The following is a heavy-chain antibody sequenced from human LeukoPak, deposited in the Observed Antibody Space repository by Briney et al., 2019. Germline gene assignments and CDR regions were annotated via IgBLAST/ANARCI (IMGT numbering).Heavy chain of an antibody. D-gene: IGHD3-10*01. V-gene: IGHV1-2*02. CDR1: GYTFTGYY. CDR2: INPNSGGT. CDR3: ARVFPGVIGHDAFDI. Sequence: ASVKVSCKASGYTFTGYYMHWVRQAPGQGLEWMGWINPNSGGTNYAQKFQGRVTMTRDTSISTAYMELSRLRSDDTAVYYCARVFPGVIGHDAFDIWGQGTMVTVSS. J-gene: IGHJ3*02.